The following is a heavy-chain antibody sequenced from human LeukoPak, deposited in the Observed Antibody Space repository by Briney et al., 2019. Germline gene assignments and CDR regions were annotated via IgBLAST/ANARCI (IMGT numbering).Heavy chain of an antibody. Sequence: GASVKVSCKASGYTFTSYAMNWVRQAPRQGLEWMGWINTNTGNPTYAQGFTGRFVFSLDTSVSTAYLQISSLKAEDTAVYYCARAYDGITQLWAHYYYYYMDVWGKGTTVTVSS. CDR1: GYTFTSYA. V-gene: IGHV7-4-1*02. CDR2: INTNTGNP. CDR3: ARAYDGITQLWAHYYYYYMDV. D-gene: IGHD5-18*01. J-gene: IGHJ6*03.